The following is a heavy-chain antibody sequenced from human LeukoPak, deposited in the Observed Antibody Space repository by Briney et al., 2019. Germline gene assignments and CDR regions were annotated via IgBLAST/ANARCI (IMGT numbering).Heavy chain of an antibody. J-gene: IGHJ4*02. CDR2: INPNSGGT. CDR1: GYTLTSYG. D-gene: IGHD1-26*01. CDR3: ARDRVGATLDY. V-gene: IGHV1-2*02. Sequence: ASVKVSCKASGYTLTSYGISWVRQAPGQGLEWMGWINPNSGGTNYAQKFQGRVTMARDTSISTAYMELSRLRSDDTAVYYCARDRVGATLDYWGQGTLVTVSS.